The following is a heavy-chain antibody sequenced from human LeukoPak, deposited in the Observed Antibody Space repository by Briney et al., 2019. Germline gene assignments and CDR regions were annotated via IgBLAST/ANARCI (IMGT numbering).Heavy chain of an antibody. CDR1: VGSFSGYY. CDR2: INHSGST. J-gene: IGHJ5*02. V-gene: IGHV4-34*01. D-gene: IGHD2-2*01. CDR3: AIHIVVVPAAKKKNWFDP. Sequence: PSETLSLTCAVYVGSFSGYYWSWIRQPPGKGLEWIGEINHSGSTNYNPSLKSRVTISVDTSKNQFALKLSSVAAADTAAYYCAIHIVVVPAAKKKNWFDPWGQGTLVTVSS.